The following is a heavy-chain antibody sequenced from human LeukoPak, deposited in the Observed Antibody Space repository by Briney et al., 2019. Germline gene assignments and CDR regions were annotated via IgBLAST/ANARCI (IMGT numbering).Heavy chain of an antibody. D-gene: IGHD3-3*01. J-gene: IGHJ4*02. CDR3: AAVPPVEDFWSGYFN. Sequence: ASVKLSCKVSGYTLTELSMHWVRHGPGKGLERMGGFDPEDGETVYAQKFQGRVTMTEDTSTDKAYMVLSSLRSEDTDVYYCAAVPPVEDFWSGYFNWGQGTVDTVSS. V-gene: IGHV1-24*01. CDR2: FDPEDGET. CDR1: GYTLTELS.